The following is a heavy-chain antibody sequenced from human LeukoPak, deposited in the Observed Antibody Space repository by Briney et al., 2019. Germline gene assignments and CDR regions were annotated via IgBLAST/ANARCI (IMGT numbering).Heavy chain of an antibody. Sequence: GGSLRLSCAASGFRFSSYAMHWVRQAPGKGPECVSAISIDGGDTFYASSVKGRFTISRDNSKSTLYLQMGSLRAEDMAVYYCARVLRDISGYYDYWGQGTLVTVSS. D-gene: IGHD3-22*01. CDR1: GFRFSSYA. CDR2: ISIDGGDT. J-gene: IGHJ4*02. V-gene: IGHV3-64*01. CDR3: ARVLRDISGYYDY.